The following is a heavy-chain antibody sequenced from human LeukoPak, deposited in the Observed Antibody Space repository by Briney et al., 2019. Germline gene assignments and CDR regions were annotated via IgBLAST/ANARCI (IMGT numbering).Heavy chain of an antibody. Sequence: PGGALRLSCAASGFTFSDYYMSCIRQAPGKGGEWVSYISRSGSTIYYADSVKGLFTISRDNAKNSLYLQMNSLRAEDTAVYYCARAGAHGYCSSTSCSYYYYYGMDVWGQGTTVTVSS. J-gene: IGHJ6*02. CDR2: ISRSGSTI. CDR3: ARAGAHGYCSSTSCSYYYYYGMDV. V-gene: IGHV3-11*01. CDR1: GFTFSDYY. D-gene: IGHD2-2*01.